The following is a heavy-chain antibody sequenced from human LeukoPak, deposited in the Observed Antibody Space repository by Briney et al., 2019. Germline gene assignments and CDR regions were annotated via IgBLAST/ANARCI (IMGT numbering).Heavy chain of an antibody. J-gene: IGHJ6*02. D-gene: IGHD2-2*02. CDR3: VKDRPCDTCMDA. CDR1: GFTFSGYS. CDR2: LGRTGEYK. Sequence: GGSLRLSCAASGFTFSGYSMSWVRQAPGKGLEWVAGLGRTGEYKYYADSVEGRFTISRDNSKDTVSLQMNSLRAEDSAIYYCVKDRPCDTCMDAWGQGTTVTVSS. V-gene: IGHV3-23*01.